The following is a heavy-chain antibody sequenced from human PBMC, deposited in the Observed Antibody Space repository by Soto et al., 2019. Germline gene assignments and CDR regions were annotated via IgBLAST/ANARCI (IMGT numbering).Heavy chain of an antibody. Sequence: QVQLHESGPGLVKSSETLSLTCTVSGGSISSYYWSWIRQPPGQGLEWIGYVYYSGSTTYNPSPKSAVTLSVDTSKNQLSLELSSVSGANTAVYYCAGGSLHSGYLWAQGNKPSDPRGQGTLVTVSS. J-gene: IGHJ5*02. D-gene: IGHD5-12*01. V-gene: IGHV4-59*12. CDR1: GGSISSYY. CDR3: AGGSLHSGYLWAQGNKPSDP. CDR2: VYYSGST.